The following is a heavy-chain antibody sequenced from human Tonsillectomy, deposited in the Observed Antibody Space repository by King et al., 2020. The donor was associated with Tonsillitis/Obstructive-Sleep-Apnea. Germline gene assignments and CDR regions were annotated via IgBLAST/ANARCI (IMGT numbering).Heavy chain of an antibody. CDR2: INPNSGGT. V-gene: IGHV1-2*02. J-gene: IGHJ6*02. D-gene: IGHD6-13*01. Sequence: QLVQSGAEVKRPGASVRVSCKASGYTFTGYYMHWVRQAPGQGLEWMGWINPNSGGTNYAQKFQGRVTMTRDTSISTAYMELSRLGSDDTAVYYCARVDSSSWYRKDYYYGMDVWGQGTTVTVSS. CDR3: ARVDSSSWYRKDYYYGMDV. CDR1: GYTFTGYY.